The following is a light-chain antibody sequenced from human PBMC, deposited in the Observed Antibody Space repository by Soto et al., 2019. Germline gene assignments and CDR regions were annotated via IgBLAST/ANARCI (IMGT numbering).Light chain of an antibody. Sequence: EIVMTQSPATLSVSPGERATLSCRASQSVSSNLAWYQQKPGQAPRLLIYDASTRATGIPARFSGSGSGTEFTLTISSLQSEDFAVYYCQQYNNWPSGTFGQGTKLEIK. CDR2: DAS. J-gene: IGKJ2*01. CDR1: QSVSSN. CDR3: QQYNNWPSGT. V-gene: IGKV3-15*01.